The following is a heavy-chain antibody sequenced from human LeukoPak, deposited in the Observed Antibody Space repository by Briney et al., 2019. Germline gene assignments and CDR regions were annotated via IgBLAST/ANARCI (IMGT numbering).Heavy chain of an antibody. CDR2: IIPIFGTA. CDR3: ALSGSYPDAFDI. Sequence: ASVKVSCKASGGTFSSYAISWVRQAPGQGLEWMGGIIPIFGTANYARKFQGRVTITADESTSTAYMELSSLRSEDTAVYYCALSGSYPDAFDIWGQGTMVTVSS. CDR1: GGTFSSYA. V-gene: IGHV1-69*13. J-gene: IGHJ3*02. D-gene: IGHD1-26*01.